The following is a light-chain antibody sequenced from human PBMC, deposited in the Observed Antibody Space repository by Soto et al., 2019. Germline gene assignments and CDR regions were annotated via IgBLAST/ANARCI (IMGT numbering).Light chain of an antibody. V-gene: IGKV3-15*01. CDR2: DTS. CDR3: HQDFNFPWT. Sequence: VMTQSPGTRSVSLGERVILSWRASQSVSIHLAWYQQKPGQAPRLLIYDTSTRATGIPARFSGSGSGTEFTLTISSLQSEDFAVYFCHQDFNFPWTFGQGTRLEIK. CDR1: QSVSIH. J-gene: IGKJ5*01.